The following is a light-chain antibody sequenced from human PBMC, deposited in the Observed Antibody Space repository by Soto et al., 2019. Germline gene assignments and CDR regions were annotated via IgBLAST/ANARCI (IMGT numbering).Light chain of an antibody. CDR2: TAS. V-gene: IGKV1-39*01. Sequence: DIQMTQSPSSLSASVGDRVTITCRASQNINNFLNWYQQQPGKAPDLLIYTASRLQSGIPTRFSGSGSGTDITLNSSRLQPDDFATYYCQKSYTTPRTFGQGTKVEIK. CDR1: QNINNF. J-gene: IGKJ1*01. CDR3: QKSYTTPRT.